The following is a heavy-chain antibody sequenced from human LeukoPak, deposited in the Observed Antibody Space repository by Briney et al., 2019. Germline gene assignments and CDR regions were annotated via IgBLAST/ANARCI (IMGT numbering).Heavy chain of an antibody. CDR2: INHSGST. V-gene: IGHV4-34*01. D-gene: IGHD1-26*01. Sequence: TSETLSLTCALYGGSFSGYYWSWIPHPPGKGLEWIGEINHSGSTNYNPYLKSRVTISVDKSKNQFSLKLSSVTAADTAVYYGARGRPRGSRGEFDYWGQGTLVTVSS. CDR1: GGSFSGYY. CDR3: ARGRPRGSRGEFDY. J-gene: IGHJ4*02.